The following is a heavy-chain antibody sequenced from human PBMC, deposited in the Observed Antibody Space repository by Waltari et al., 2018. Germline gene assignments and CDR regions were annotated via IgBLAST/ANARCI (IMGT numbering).Heavy chain of an antibody. J-gene: IGHJ5*02. CDR3: ARSEGSSWFGFDP. D-gene: IGHD6-13*01. V-gene: IGHV4-59*01. CDR2: IYYSGST. CDR1: GGSISSYY. Sequence: QVQLQESGPGLVKPSETLSLTCTVSGGSISSYYWSWIRQPPGKVLEWIGYIYYSGSTNYNPALKSRVTISVDTSKNQFSLKLSSVTAADTAVYYCARSEGSSWFGFDPWGQGTLVTVSS.